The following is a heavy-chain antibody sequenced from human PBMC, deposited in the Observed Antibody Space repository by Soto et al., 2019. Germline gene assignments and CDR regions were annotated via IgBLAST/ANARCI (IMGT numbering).Heavy chain of an antibody. Sequence: GIGCAACGVRVSSSWVGWVRQTPGKGLEWVANIKQDGSEKYYVDSVKGRFTISRDNAKNSLYLQMNSLRAEDTAVYYCARVGNTAMVMGRIYYYYGMDVWGQGTTVTVSS. V-gene: IGHV3-7*03. CDR2: IKQDGSEK. J-gene: IGHJ6*02. CDR1: GVRVSSSW. D-gene: IGHD5-18*01. CDR3: ARVGNTAMVMGRIYYYYGMDV.